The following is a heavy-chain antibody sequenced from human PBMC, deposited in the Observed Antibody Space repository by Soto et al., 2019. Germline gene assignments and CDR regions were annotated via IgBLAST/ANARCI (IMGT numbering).Heavy chain of an antibody. Sequence: GGSLRLSCAASGFTFSSYAMSWVRQAPGKGLEWVSAISGSGGSTYYADSVKGRFTISRDNSKNTLYLQMNSLRAEDTAVYYCAKVVDGFVIVATHEWYMDVWGKGTTVTVSS. D-gene: IGHD5-12*01. J-gene: IGHJ6*03. CDR3: AKVVDGFVIVATHEWYMDV. CDR2: ISGSGGST. V-gene: IGHV3-23*01. CDR1: GFTFSSYA.